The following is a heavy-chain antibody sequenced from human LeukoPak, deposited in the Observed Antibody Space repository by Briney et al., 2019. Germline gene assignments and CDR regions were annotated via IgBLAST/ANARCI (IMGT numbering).Heavy chain of an antibody. V-gene: IGHV4-4*02. CDR3: AGLVGRYSSGLYYYYFDY. CDR2: MYLSGTT. D-gene: IGHD3-22*01. CDR1: GDSINSLDL. J-gene: IGHJ4*02. Sequence: SGTLSLTCTVSGDSINSLDLWSWVRQPPGKWLEWIGEMYLSGTTHSNPSVKSRVTISIDKSKNQFFLNLSSVTAADTAVYYCAGLVGRYSSGLYYYYFDYWGQGTLVTVSS.